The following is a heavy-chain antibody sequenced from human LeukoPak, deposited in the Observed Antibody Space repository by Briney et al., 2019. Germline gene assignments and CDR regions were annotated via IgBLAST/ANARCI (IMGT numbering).Heavy chain of an antibody. Sequence: EASVKVSCKASGYTFTGYYIHWVRQAPGQGLEWMGWINPNSGGTNYAQKFQGWVTMTRDTSISTAYMELSRLRSDDTAVYYCAVRLVDTAMVTFFDYWGQGTLVTVSS. CDR3: AVRLVDTAMVTFFDY. V-gene: IGHV1-2*04. D-gene: IGHD5-18*01. CDR2: INPNSGGT. CDR1: GYTFTGYY. J-gene: IGHJ4*02.